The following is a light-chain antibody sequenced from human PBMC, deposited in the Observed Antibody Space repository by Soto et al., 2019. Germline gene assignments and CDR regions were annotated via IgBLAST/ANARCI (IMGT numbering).Light chain of an antibody. CDR1: QSISSW. Sequence: DIQMTQSPSTLSASVGDRVSITCRASQSISSWLAWYQQKPGKAPKLLIYDASSLENGVPSRFSGSGSGTEFTLTISSLQPDDFATYYCQQYNNYSAFGQGTKVDIK. CDR2: DAS. CDR3: QQYNNYSA. V-gene: IGKV1-5*01. J-gene: IGKJ1*01.